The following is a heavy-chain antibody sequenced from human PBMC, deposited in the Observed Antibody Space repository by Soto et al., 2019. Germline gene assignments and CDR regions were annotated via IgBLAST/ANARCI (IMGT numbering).Heavy chain of an antibody. CDR2: ISGSGGGT. CDR3: SKLYYYGSGRGYFDY. V-gene: IGHV3-23*01. Sequence: GGSLRLSCAASGFTFGNYGMSWVRQAPGKGLEWVSVISGSGGGTYYADSVKGRFTISRDNSKSTLYLQMSSLTAEDTAVYYCSKLYYYGSGRGYFDYWGQGTLVTVSS. J-gene: IGHJ4*02. D-gene: IGHD3-10*01. CDR1: GFTFGNYG.